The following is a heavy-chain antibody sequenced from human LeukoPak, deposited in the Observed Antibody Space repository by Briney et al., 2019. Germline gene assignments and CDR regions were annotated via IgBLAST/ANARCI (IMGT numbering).Heavy chain of an antibody. CDR2: IGVGGDT. CDR3: AKAFDYNGLRGEGGSFDC. Sequence: GGSLRLSCVASGFNFTKNDMHWVRQTTNRGLEWVSAIGVGGDTYYADPVKGRFTISRENGKNSVYLQMNSLRAGDTAVYFCAKAFDYNGLRGEGGSFDCWGQGALVTVSS. CDR1: GFNFTKND. D-gene: IGHD4-11*01. J-gene: IGHJ4*02. V-gene: IGHV3-13*01.